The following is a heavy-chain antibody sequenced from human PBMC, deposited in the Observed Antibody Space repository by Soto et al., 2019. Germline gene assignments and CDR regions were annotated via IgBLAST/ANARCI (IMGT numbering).Heavy chain of an antibody. J-gene: IGHJ6*02. D-gene: IGHD3-9*01. V-gene: IGHV4-31*03. CDR1: GGSISSGGYY. CDR3: STNYDILTGYYHALSRYYGMDV. CDR2: IYYSGST. Sequence: LSLPCTVSGGSISSGGYYWSWIRQHPGKGLEWIGYIYYSGSTYYNPSLKSRVTISVDTSKNQFSLKLSSVTAADTAVYYCSTNYDILTGYYHALSRYYGMDVWGQGTTVTVSS.